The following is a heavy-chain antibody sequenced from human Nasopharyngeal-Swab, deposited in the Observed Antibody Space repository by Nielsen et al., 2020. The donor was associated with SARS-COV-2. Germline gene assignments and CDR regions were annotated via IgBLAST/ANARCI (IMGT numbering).Heavy chain of an antibody. V-gene: IGHV4-59*13. D-gene: IGHD2-2*01. CDR3: ARAHIVVVPAHNWFDP. CDR2: IYYSGST. Sequence: PGKGLEWIGYIYYSGSTNYNPSLKSRVTISVDTSKNQFSLKLSSVTAADTAMYYCARAHIVVVPAHNWFDPWGQGTLVTVSS. J-gene: IGHJ5*02.